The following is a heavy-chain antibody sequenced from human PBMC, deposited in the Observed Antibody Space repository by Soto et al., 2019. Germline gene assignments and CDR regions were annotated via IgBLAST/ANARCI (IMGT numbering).Heavy chain of an antibody. J-gene: IGHJ3*02. V-gene: IGHV1-58*01. D-gene: IGHD3-10*01. CDR3: AADTYGDGGEAFDI. CDR1: GFTFTSSA. CDR2: IVVGSGNT. Sequence: QMQLVQSGPEVKKPGTSVKVSCKASGFTFTSSAVQWVRQARGQRLEWIGWIVVGSGNTNYAQKFQERITITRDMSTSTANMELSSLRSEDTAVYYCAADTYGDGGEAFDIWGQGTMVTVSS.